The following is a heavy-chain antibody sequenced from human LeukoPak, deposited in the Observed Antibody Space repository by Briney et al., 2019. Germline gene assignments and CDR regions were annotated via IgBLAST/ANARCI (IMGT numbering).Heavy chain of an antibody. J-gene: IGHJ4*02. CDR3: AITTVAGNVGLFY. CDR2: TSGSGGST. D-gene: IGHD6-19*01. CDR1: GFTFSSYA. V-gene: IGHV3-23*01. Sequence: GGSLRLSCAASGFTFSSYAMSWVRQAPGKGLEWVSATSGSGGSTYYADSVKGRFTISRDNSKNPLYLQMNSLRAEDTAVYYCAITTVAGNVGLFYWGQGTLVTVSS.